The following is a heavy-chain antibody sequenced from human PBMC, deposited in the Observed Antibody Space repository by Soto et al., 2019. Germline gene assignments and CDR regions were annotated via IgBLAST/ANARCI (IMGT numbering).Heavy chain of an antibody. CDR1: GYTFTSYG. D-gene: IGHD1-1*01. V-gene: IGHV1-18*01. CDR2: ISAHNGNT. J-gene: IGHJ4*02. CDR3: ARGRYGDY. Sequence: QVHLVQSGAEVKKPGASVKVSCKASGYTFTSYGITWVRQAPGQGLERMGWISAHNGNTDYAQKLQGRVIVTRDTSTSTVYMELRSLISDDTAVYYCARGRYGDYWGQGALVTVSS.